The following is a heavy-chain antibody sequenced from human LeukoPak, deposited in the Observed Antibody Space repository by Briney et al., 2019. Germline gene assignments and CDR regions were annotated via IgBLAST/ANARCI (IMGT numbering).Heavy chain of an antibody. CDR2: INPNNGGT. CDR1: GYTFTGYY. V-gene: IGHV1-2*02. Sequence: ASVKVSCKASGYTFTGYYMYWVRQAPGQGLEWMGWINPNNGGTNYAQKFQGRVTMTRDTSISTAYMELSRLTSDDTAVYYCARNFGDFWSGNDYNWFDPWXXGTXVXXSS. CDR3: ARNFGDFWSGNDYNWFDP. D-gene: IGHD3-3*01. J-gene: IGHJ5*02.